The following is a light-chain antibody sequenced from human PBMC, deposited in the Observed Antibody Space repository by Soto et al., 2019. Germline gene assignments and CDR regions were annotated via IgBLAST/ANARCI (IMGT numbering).Light chain of an antibody. J-gene: IGKJ4*01. CDR2: GAS. CDR1: QSVSDNY. V-gene: IGKV3-20*01. CDR3: QQYGGSPT. Sequence: EVVLTQSPGTLSLSPGERGTLSCRASQSVSDNYLAWYQQKPGQAPRLLIYGASYRATGIPDRFSGSGSGTDFTLTISRLDPEDFSVYYCQQYGGSPTFGGGTKVEIK.